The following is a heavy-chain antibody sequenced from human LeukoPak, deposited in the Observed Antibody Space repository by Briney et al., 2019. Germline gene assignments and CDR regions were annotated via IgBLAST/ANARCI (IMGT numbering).Heavy chain of an antibody. D-gene: IGHD5-18*01. CDR3: AKGLYTHGSSFDY. CDR2: IRYDEINK. V-gene: IGHV3-30*02. Sequence: GGSLRLSCAASRFTFSASGMHWVRQAPGKGLEWVAFIRYDEINKYYADSVKGRFTISKDNSKSTVYLQMNSLRTEDTAVYYCAKGLYTHGSSFDYWGQGTLVTVSS. CDR1: RFTFSASG. J-gene: IGHJ4*02.